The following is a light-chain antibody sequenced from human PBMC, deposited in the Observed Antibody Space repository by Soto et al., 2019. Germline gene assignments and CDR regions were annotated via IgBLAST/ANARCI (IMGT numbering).Light chain of an antibody. CDR2: EVS. J-gene: IGLJ1*01. Sequence: QSVLTQPASVSGSPGQSITISCTGTSSDVGDYNYVSWYQHHPGKAPKLIIHEVSDRPSGISNRFSGFKSGNTASLTISGLQAEDEADYYCSSYTSATTYVFGTGTKVTVL. V-gene: IGLV2-14*01. CDR3: SSYTSATTYV. CDR1: SSDVGDYNY.